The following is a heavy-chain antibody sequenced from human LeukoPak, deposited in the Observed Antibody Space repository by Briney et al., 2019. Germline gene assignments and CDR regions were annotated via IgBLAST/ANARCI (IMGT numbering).Heavy chain of an antibody. D-gene: IGHD3-3*01. CDR3: ARNPYYDFPYMDV. CDR1: GGSISSYY. J-gene: IGHJ6*03. V-gene: IGHV4-59*01. Sequence: SETLSLTCTVSGGSISSYYWSWIRQPPGKGLEWIGYIYYSGSTNYNPSLKSRVTISVDTSKNQFSLKLSSVTAADTAVYYCARNPYYDFPYMDVWGKGTTVTVSS. CDR2: IYYSGST.